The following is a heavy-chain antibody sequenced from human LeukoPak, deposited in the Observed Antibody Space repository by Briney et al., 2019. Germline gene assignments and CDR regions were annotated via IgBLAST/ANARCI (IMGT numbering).Heavy chain of an antibody. Sequence: PGGSLRLSRAASGFTFDDYAMHWVRQAPGKGLEWVSGISWNSGSIGYADSVKGRFTISRDNAKNSLYLQMNSLRAEDMALYYCAKAGYQLLDDAFDIWGQGTMVTVSS. V-gene: IGHV3-9*03. D-gene: IGHD2-2*01. J-gene: IGHJ3*02. CDR3: AKAGYQLLDDAFDI. CDR2: ISWNSGSI. CDR1: GFTFDDYA.